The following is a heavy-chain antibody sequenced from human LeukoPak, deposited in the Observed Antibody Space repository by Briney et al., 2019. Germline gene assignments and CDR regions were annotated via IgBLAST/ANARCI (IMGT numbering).Heavy chain of an antibody. CDR3: ARSGSGYSHYYYMDV. D-gene: IGHD1-26*01. CDR2: INSDGSDT. J-gene: IGHJ6*03. CDR1: GFTFSNYG. V-gene: IGHV3-74*01. Sequence: GGSLRLSCAVSGFTFSNYGMHWVRQVPGEGPVWVSHINSDGSDTTYADSVKGRFTISRDNAKDTLYLQMNSLRAEDTAVYYCARSGSGYSHYYYMDVWGKGTTVTVSS.